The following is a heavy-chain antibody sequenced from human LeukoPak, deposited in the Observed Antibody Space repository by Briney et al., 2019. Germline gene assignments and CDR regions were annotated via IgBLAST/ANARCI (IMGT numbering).Heavy chain of an antibody. CDR2: IIPIFGTA. CDR3: ARDTYYDILTGAYYYYYMDV. J-gene: IGHJ6*03. V-gene: IGHV1-69*06. CDR1: GGTFSSYA. Sequence: SVKVSCKASGGTFSSYAISWVRQAPGQGLEWMGGIIPIFGTANYAQKFQGRVTITADKSTSTAYMELSSLRSEDTAVYYCARDTYYDILTGAYYYYYMDVWGKGTTVTISS. D-gene: IGHD3-9*01.